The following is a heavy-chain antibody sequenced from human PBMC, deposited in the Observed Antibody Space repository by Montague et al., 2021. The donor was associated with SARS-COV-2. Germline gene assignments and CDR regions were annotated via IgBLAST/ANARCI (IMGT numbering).Heavy chain of an antibody. D-gene: IGHD2-2*01. CDR2: ISGIVVTT. Sequence: SLRLSCAASGFTFNKYAMTWVRQAPGKVLEWVSVISGIVVTTIXXXSXXXRFXISRDNSMNTLFLQLNSLRAEATAVYYCAKGTCSTTSCYQNLVFDYWGQGALVTVSS. CDR1: GFTFNKYA. V-gene: IGHV3-23*01. CDR3: AKGTCSTTSCYQNLVFDY. J-gene: IGHJ4*02.